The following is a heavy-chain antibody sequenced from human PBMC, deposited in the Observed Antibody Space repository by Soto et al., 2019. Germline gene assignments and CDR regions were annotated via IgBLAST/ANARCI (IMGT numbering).Heavy chain of an antibody. J-gene: IGHJ4*02. CDR3: AGVRESYYGEASDY. Sequence: ASVKVSCKASGYTFTSYDINWVRQATGQGLEWMGWMNPNSGNTGYAQKIQGRVTMTRNTSISTAYMELSSLRSEDTAGYYCAGVRESYYGEASDYWGQETLVTGSS. V-gene: IGHV1-8*01. CDR2: MNPNSGNT. CDR1: GYTFTSYD. D-gene: IGHD1-26*01.